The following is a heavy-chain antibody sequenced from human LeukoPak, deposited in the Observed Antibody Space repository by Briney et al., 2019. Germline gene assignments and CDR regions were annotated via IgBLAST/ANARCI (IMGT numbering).Heavy chain of an antibody. V-gene: IGHV3-53*01. D-gene: IGHD2-21*02. CDR1: GFTVSSNY. CDR2: IYSGGST. CDR3: ASSSDDCGGDCYRAFDI. J-gene: IGHJ3*02. Sequence: PGGSLRLSCAASGFTVSSNYMSWVRQAPGKGLEWVSIIYSGGSTFYADSVKGRFTISRDNAKNSLYLQMNSLRAEDTAVYYCASSSDDCGGDCYRAFDIWGQGTMVTVSS.